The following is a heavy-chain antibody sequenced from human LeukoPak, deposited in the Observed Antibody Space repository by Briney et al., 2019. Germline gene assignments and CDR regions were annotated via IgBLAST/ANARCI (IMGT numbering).Heavy chain of an antibody. V-gene: IGHV4-59*08. J-gene: IGHJ5*02. CDR2: IYYSGST. D-gene: IGHD2-21*02. CDR3: ARPMTRNWFDP. CDR1: GGSISSYY. Sequence: SETLSLTCSVSGGSISSYYWSWIRQPPGKGLEWIGYIYYSGSTNYNPSLKSRVTISVDTSKNQFSLKLSSVTAADTAVYYCARPMTRNWFDPWGQGTLVTVSS.